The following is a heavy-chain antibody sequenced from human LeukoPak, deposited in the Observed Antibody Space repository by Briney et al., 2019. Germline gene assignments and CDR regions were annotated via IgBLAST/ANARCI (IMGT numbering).Heavy chain of an antibody. J-gene: IGHJ4*02. CDR1: GLTFSSSW. Sequence: GGSLRLSCAASGLTFSSSWMSSVRQAPGKGLEWVANIDQDGDEKYYVDSVKGRFTISRDNAKNSLYLQMNSLIPEDTAVYYCAKSGSYFDFDYWGQGTLVTVSS. CDR2: IDQDGDEK. V-gene: IGHV3-7*01. D-gene: IGHD1-26*01. CDR3: AKSGSYFDFDY.